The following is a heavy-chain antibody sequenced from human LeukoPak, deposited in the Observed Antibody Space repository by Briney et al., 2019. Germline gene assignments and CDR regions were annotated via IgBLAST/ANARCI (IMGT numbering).Heavy chain of an antibody. CDR3: ARDHRDYYFDY. CDR2: ISSSSSYI. V-gene: IGHV3-21*01. CDR1: GFTFSGYS. J-gene: IGHJ4*02. Sequence: GGSLRLSCAASGFTFSGYSMNWVRQAPGKGLEWVSSISSSSSYIYYADSVKGRFTISRDNAKNSLYLQMNSLRAEDTAVYYCARDHRDYYFDYWGQRTLVTVSS.